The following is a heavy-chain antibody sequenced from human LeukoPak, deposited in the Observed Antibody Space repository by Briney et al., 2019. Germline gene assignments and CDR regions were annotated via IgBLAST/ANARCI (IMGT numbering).Heavy chain of an antibody. D-gene: IGHD6-13*01. CDR3: ASPYSSRWYELCY. V-gene: IGHV3-7*01. Sequence: GGSLRLSCAASGFTFSSQWMSWVRQAPGKGLEWVANVNQGGTEKYYVDSVKGRFTISRDNAENSLYLQMNSLRAEDTAVYYCASPYSSRWYELCYWGQGTLVTVSS. J-gene: IGHJ4*02. CDR2: VNQGGTEK. CDR1: GFTFSSQW.